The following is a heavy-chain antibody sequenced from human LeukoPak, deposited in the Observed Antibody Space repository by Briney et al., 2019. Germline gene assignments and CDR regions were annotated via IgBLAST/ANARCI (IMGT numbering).Heavy chain of an antibody. V-gene: IGHV3-7*01. J-gene: IGHJ6*04. D-gene: IGHD3-10*01. CDR1: GFTFSSYW. CDR2: IKQDGGEK. CDR3: AREWNYYGSGIMDV. Sequence: GGSLRLSCAASGFTFSSYWMGWVRQAPGKGLEWVANIKQDGGEKYYVGSVKGRFTVPRDNAKNSLYLQMNSLRAEDTAVYYCAREWNYYGSGIMDVWRKGTTVTVSS.